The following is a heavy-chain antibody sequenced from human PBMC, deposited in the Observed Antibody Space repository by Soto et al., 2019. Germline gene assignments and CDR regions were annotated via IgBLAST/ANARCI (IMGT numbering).Heavy chain of an antibody. CDR3: ARICNSGSCRDAY. J-gene: IGHJ4*02. CDR1: GGTFRGCA. V-gene: IGHV4-34*01. CDR2: INQSGST. Sequence: PQQTLPVTCGVYGGTFRGCARTWFRQPPGKGLEWIGEINQSGSTNYNPSLKSRVTISIDTSKNQFSLKLRSVTAADTAVYYCARICNSGSCRDAYWAQGTLVTVS. D-gene: IGHD3-22*01.